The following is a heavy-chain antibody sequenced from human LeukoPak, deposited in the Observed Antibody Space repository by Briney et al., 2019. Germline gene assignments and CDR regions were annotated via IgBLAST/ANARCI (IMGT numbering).Heavy chain of an antibody. J-gene: IGHJ4*02. CDR1: GGSISSGGYY. D-gene: IGHD3-22*01. CDR3: ARAYDNSGYYYYYYFDY. CDR2: IYYSGST. V-gene: IGHV4-31*03. Sequence: SQTLSLTCTVSGGSISSGGYYWSWIRQHPGEGLEWIGYIYYSGSTYYNPSLKSRVTISVDTSKNQFSLKLSSVTAADTAVYYCARAYDNSGYYYYYYFDYWGQGTLLTVSS.